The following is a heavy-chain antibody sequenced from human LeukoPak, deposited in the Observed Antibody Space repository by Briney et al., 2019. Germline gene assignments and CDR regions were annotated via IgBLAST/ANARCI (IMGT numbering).Heavy chain of an antibody. Sequence: VGSLRLSCAASGFTLSSYAMSWVRQAPGKGLEWVSTLSGSGGNTYYTDSVKGRFTISRDNSKNTLYLHMNSLRAEDTAVYYCAKRHSSGWYCFDYWGQGTLVTVSS. J-gene: IGHJ4*02. V-gene: IGHV3-23*01. CDR2: LSGSGGNT. CDR3: AKRHSSGWYCFDY. CDR1: GFTLSSYA. D-gene: IGHD6-19*01.